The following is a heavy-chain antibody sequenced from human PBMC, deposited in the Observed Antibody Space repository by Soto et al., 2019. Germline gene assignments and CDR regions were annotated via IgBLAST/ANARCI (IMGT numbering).Heavy chain of an antibody. D-gene: IGHD3-22*01. V-gene: IGHV4-38-2*01. Sequence: SETLSLTCAVSGYSISSGYYWGWLRQPPGKGLEWIGSIYHGESTYYNPSLNSRVTLSIDMTNNHVSLILNSVTAADTAVYYCARVGPWVPYYYDSSPYTFENWFDPWGQGTLVTVSS. CDR2: IYHGEST. CDR3: ARVGPWVPYYYDSSPYTFENWFDP. CDR1: GYSISSGYY. J-gene: IGHJ5*02.